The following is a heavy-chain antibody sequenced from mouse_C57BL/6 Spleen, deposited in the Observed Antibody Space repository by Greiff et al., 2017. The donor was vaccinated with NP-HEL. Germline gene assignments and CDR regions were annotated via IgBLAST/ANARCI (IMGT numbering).Heavy chain of an antibody. D-gene: IGHD1-1*01. J-gene: IGHJ2*01. CDR2: IDPSDSYT. CDR1: GYTFTSYW. V-gene: IGHV1-50*01. Sequence: QVQLQQPGAELVKPGASVKLSCKASGYTFTSYWMQWVKQRPGQGLEWIGEIDPSDSYTNYNQKFKGKATLTVDTSSSTAYMQLSSLTSEDSAVYDCARYTVVAPYYFDYWGQGTTLTVSS. CDR3: ARYTVVAPYYFDY.